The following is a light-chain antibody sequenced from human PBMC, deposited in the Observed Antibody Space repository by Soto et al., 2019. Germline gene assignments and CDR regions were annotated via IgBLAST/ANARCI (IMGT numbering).Light chain of an antibody. CDR2: LGS. CDR3: MQSLQTPDT. V-gene: IGKV2-28*01. J-gene: IGKJ2*01. Sequence: DIVMTQSPLSLPVTPGEPASISCRSSQSLLYSNGYNYLDWYLQKPGQSPQLLIYLGSNRASGVPDRFSGSGSGTDFTLKNSRVEAEDVGVYYCMQSLQTPDTFGQGTQLESK. CDR1: QSLLYSNGYNY.